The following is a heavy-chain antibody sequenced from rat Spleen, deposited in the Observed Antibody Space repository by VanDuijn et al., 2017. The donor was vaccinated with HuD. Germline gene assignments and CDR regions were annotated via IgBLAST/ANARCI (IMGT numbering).Heavy chain of an antibody. V-gene: IGHV5-20*01. J-gene: IGHJ2*01. CDR2: ISYGGNNT. Sequence: EVQLVESGGGLVQPGRSLKLSCTASGFTFSDYDMAWVRQAPTKGLEWIASISYGGNNTYYRDSVKGRFTISRDNAKSTLYLQMDSLRSEDTATYYCTTGDSWGQGVMVTVSS. CDR1: GFTFSDYD. CDR3: TTGDS.